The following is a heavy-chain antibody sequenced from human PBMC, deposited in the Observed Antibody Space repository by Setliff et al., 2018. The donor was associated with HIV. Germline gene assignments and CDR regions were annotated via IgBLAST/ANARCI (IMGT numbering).Heavy chain of an antibody. V-gene: IGHV4-39*07. J-gene: IGHJ3*02. Sequence: PSETLSLTCTVSGGSVTSSTYYWGWIRQPPGKGLEWIGNIYSTGSGRTYYSPSLKSRVTVSVDTSKNQFSLKLTSVTAADTAVYFCARDRDYGGNRDAFDIWGQGIMVTVSS. CDR1: GGSVTSSTYY. D-gene: IGHD4-17*01. CDR3: ARDRDYGGNRDAFDI. CDR2: IYSTGSGRT.